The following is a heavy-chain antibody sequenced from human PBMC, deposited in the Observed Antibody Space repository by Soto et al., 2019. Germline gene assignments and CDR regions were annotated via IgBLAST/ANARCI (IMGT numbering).Heavy chain of an antibody. CDR1: GRSASSYC. D-gene: IGHD3-3*01. V-gene: IGHV4-59*02. Sequence: PFDTLSLTDTVAGRSASSYCWSLIRKPPGKGLEWIGYIYYSGSTNYNPSLKSRVTISVDTSKNQFSLKLSSVTAADTAVYYCARVEGYYFDYCGQGTLVTVSS. CDR2: IYYSGST. J-gene: IGHJ4*02. CDR3: ARVEGYYFDY.